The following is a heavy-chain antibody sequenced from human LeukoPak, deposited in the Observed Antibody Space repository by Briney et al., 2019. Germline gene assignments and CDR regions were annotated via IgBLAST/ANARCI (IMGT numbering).Heavy chain of an antibody. CDR3: AKDRGYYGSGSYKEYSQH. CDR1: GFTFSSYA. V-gene: IGHV3-23*01. CDR2: ISGGGDST. J-gene: IGHJ1*01. Sequence: GGSLRLSCAAPGFTFSSYAMSWVRQAPGKGLEWVSTISGGGDSTFYADSVTGRFTISRDNSKHTQYLQMNSLRAEDTAVYYCAKDRGYYGSGSYKEYSQHWGQGTLVTVSS. D-gene: IGHD3-10*01.